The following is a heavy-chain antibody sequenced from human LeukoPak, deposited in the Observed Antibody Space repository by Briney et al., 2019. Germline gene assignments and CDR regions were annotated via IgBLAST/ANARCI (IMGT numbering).Heavy chain of an antibody. CDR1: GFTFSSYG. J-gene: IGHJ5*02. CDR3: ARDLGAAAGNP. CDR2: IWYDGSNK. D-gene: IGHD6-13*01. V-gene: IGHV3-33*01. Sequence: PGRSLRLSCAASGFTFSSYGMHCVRQAPGKGLEWVAVIWYDGSNKYYADSVKGRFTISRDNSKNTLYMQMNSLRAEDTAVYYCARDLGAAAGNPWGRGTLVTVSS.